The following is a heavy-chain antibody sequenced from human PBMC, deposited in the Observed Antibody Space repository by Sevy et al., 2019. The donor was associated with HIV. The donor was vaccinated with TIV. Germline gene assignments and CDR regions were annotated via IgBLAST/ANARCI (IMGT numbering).Heavy chain of an antibody. CDR2: ISAYNGNT. D-gene: IGHD3-22*01. Sequence: ASVKVSCKASGYTFTSYGITWVRQAPGQGLEWMGWISAYNGNTNYAQKLQGRVTMTTDTSTSTAYMELRSLRSDDTAMYYCARVNYYYDTSGNGAFDIWGQGTMVTVSS. V-gene: IGHV1-18*01. CDR1: GYTFTSYG. CDR3: ARVNYYYDTSGNGAFDI. J-gene: IGHJ3*02.